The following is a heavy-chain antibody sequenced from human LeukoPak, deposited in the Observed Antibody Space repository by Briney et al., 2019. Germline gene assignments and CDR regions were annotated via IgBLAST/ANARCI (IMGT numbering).Heavy chain of an antibody. V-gene: IGHV3-21*04. J-gene: IGHJ4*02. CDR2: ISSSSSYI. D-gene: IGHD3-22*01. Sequence: GGSLRLSCAASGFTFSSYSMNRVRQAPGKGLEWVSSISSSSSYIYYADSVKGRFTISRDNAKNSLYLQMNSLRAEDTAVYYCARDVLNDSSGYYYFMWGQGTLVTVSS. CDR1: GFTFSSYS. CDR3: ARDVLNDSSGYYYFM.